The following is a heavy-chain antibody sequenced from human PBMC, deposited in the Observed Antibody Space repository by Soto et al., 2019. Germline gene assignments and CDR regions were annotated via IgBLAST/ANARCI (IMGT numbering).Heavy chain of an antibody. CDR1: GYTFTSYA. D-gene: IGHD3-9*01. V-gene: IGHV1-3*01. CDR3: ARGYSSRYYDILTGYYKGYYYYYMDV. Sequence: ASVKVSCKASGYTFTSYAMHWVRQAPGQRLEWMGWINADNGNTKYSQKFQGRVTMTRNTSISTAYMELSSLRSEDTAVYYCARGYSSRYYDILTGYYKGYYYYYMDVWGKGTTVTVSS. J-gene: IGHJ6*03. CDR2: INADNGNT.